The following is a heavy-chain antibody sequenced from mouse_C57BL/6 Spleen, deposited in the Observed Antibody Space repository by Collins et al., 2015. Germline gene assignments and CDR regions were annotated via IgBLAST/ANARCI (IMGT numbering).Heavy chain of an antibody. CDR1: GYTFTSYG. D-gene: IGHD1-1*01. CDR2: IYPRSGNT. Sequence: QVQLQQSGAELARPGASVKLSCKASGYTFTSYGISWVKQRTGQGLEWIGEIYPRSGNTYYNEKFKGKATLTADKSSSTAYMELRSLTSEDSAVYFCARGSHYYGSSYGYFDVWGTGTTVTVSS. V-gene: IGHV1-81*01. J-gene: IGHJ1*03. CDR3: ARGSHYYGSSYGYFDV.